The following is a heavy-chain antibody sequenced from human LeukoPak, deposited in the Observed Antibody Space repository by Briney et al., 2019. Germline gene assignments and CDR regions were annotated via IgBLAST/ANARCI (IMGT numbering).Heavy chain of an antibody. D-gene: IGHD6-6*01. CDR2: INPTGGST. CDR1: GYTFPSYF. CDR3: ARTAARRFDY. Sequence: ASVQVSCKASGYTFPSYFMHWVRQAPGQGLEWMGIINPTGGSTTYAQKFQGRVTMTRDTSTSTVYMELSSLRSDDTAVYYCARTAARRFDYWGQGTLVTVSS. J-gene: IGHJ4*02. V-gene: IGHV1-46*01.